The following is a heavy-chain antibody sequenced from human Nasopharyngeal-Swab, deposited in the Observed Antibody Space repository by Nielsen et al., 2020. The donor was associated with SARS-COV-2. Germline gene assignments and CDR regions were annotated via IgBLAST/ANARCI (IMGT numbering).Heavy chain of an antibody. CDR3: AKDDVVRGDAFDI. Sequence: LKISCIASGFTFNIYAMAWVRRTPGRGLQWVSGISASGGSTYYTDSVKGRFAVSRDNSRNTLYLQMHSLRVEDTALYYCAKDDVVRGDAFDIWGQGTMVTVSS. CDR1: GFTFNIYA. D-gene: IGHD3-10*01. CDR2: ISASGGST. V-gene: IGHV3-23*01. J-gene: IGHJ3*02.